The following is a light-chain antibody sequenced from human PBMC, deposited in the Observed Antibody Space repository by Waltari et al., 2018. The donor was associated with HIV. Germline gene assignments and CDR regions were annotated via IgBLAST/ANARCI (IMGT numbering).Light chain of an antibody. CDR1: TLGNTY. CDR3: QAWDSSTVV. V-gene: IGLV3-1*01. Sequence: SFELTQPPSMSVSPGQAASITRSGATLGNTYACWYQQKPGQSPVLVIYHDSKRPSGIPERFSGSNSGNTATLTISGTQAMDEADYYCQAWDSSTVVVGGGTKLTVL. CDR2: HDS. J-gene: IGLJ2*01.